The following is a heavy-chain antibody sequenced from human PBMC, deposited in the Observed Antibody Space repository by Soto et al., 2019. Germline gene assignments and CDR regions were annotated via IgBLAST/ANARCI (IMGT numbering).Heavy chain of an antibody. J-gene: IGHJ4*02. Sequence: QITLKESGPTVVKPTQTLTLTCTLSGFSISTSGEGVGWIRQPPGQALEWLAVIYWNDDKRYSSSLKSRLTLTQDHPQNQVGLNKTDQGPVEPANKYRSQFRWQEQIDHWGQGTLV. D-gene: IGHD2-15*01. V-gene: IGHV2-5*01. CDR2: IYWNDDK. CDR3: SQFRWQEQIDH. CDR1: GFSISTSGEG.